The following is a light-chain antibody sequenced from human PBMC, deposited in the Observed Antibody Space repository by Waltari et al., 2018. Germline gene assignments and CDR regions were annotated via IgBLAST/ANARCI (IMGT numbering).Light chain of an antibody. CDR3: ETGGHGTWV. CDR2: VNSDGSH. J-gene: IGLJ3*02. CDR1: SGHSSNI. V-gene: IGLV4-69*02. Sequence: QLVLTQSPSASASLGASVKLTCTLDSGHSSNIVAWLQQHPAKGPRSLMKVNSDGSHSKGDEIPDGFSGSSSGAERYLTISSGQSEDEADYYCETGGHGTWVLGGGTKLTVL.